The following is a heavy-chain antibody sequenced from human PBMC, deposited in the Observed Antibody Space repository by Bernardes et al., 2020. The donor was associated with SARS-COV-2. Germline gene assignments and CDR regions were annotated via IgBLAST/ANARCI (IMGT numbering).Heavy chain of an antibody. D-gene: IGHD5-18*01. J-gene: IGHJ4*02. CDR1: GFTFSSYS. CDR2: ISSSSSYI. V-gene: IGHV3-21*01. Sequence: GGSLRLSCAASGFTFSSYSMNWVRQAPGKGLEWVSSISSSSSYIYYADSVKGRFTISRDNAKNSLYLQMNSLRDEDTAVYYCARSVRGYSYGYSGYWGQGTLVTVSS. CDR3: ARSVRGYSYGYSGY.